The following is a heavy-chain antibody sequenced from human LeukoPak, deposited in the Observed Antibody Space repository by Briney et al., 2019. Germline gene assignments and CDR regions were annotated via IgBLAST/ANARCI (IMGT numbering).Heavy chain of an antibody. D-gene: IGHD3-10*01. CDR2: INWNGGST. J-gene: IGHJ2*01. V-gene: IGHV3-20*04. CDR1: GFNFDDYG. Sequence: GGSLRLSCAASGFNFDDYGMTWVRQGPGKGLEWVSGINWNGGSTGYADSVKGRFTISRDNAKNSLYVQMNSLRAEDTALYYCARSGIYGSGCPYSLAMGWHFDLWGRGTLVTVSS. CDR3: ARSGIYGSGCPYSLAMGWHFDL.